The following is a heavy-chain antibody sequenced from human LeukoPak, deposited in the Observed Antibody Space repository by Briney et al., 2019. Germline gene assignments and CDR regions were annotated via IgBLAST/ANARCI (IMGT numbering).Heavy chain of an antibody. J-gene: IGHJ4*02. CDR3: ARDRHIAAAGYYFDY. V-gene: IGHV3-7*04. CDR2: IKQDGSEN. D-gene: IGHD6-25*01. Sequence: PGGSLRLSCAASGFTFSNYWMSWVRQAPGKGLEWVASIKQDGSENYYVDSVKGRFTISRDNSKNTLYLQMNSLRVEDTAVYYCARDRHIAAAGYYFDYWGQGTLVTVSS. CDR1: GFTFSNYW.